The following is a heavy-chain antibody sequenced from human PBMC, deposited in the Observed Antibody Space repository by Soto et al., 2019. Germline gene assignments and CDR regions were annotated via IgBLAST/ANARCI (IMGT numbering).Heavy chain of an antibody. Sequence: SETLSLTCAVYGGSLSGYYWSWIRQPPGMGLEWIGEINHSGSTNYNPSLKSRVTMSVDTSKNQFSLNLSSVTAADTAVYYCARLVASPRESSWDQGTLVTVS. V-gene: IGHV4-34*01. D-gene: IGHD2-15*01. J-gene: IGHJ5*02. CDR3: ARLVASPRESS. CDR2: INHSGST. CDR1: GGSLSGYY.